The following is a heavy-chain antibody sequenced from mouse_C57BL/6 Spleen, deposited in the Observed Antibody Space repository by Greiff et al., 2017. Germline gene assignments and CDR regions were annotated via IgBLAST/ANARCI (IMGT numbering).Heavy chain of an antibody. V-gene: IGHV2-6*01. J-gene: IGHJ3*01. CDR2: IWGVGST. Sequence: VKLQESGPGLVAPSQSLSITCTVSGFSLTSYGVDWVRQSPGKGLEWLGVIWGVGSTNYNSALKSRLSISKDNSKSQVFLKMHSLQTDDTAMYYCASDQGYDYDRGAFAYWGQGTLVTVSA. D-gene: IGHD2-4*01. CDR3: ASDQGYDYDRGAFAY. CDR1: GFSLTSYG.